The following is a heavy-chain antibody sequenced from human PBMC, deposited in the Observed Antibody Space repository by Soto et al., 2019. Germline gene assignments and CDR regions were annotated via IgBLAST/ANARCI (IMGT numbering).Heavy chain of an antibody. CDR1: GYSFTSYW. J-gene: IGHJ6*02. CDR3: GAPSLWVEKL. D-gene: IGHD2-15*01. CDR2: IYPGDSDT. Sequence: GESLKISCKGSGYSFTSYWIGWVRQVPGKGLEWMGIIYPGDSDTRYSPSFQGQVTISADKSISTAYMEMSRLRSDDTAIYYCGAPSLWVEKLWGQGTTVTVSS. V-gene: IGHV5-51*01.